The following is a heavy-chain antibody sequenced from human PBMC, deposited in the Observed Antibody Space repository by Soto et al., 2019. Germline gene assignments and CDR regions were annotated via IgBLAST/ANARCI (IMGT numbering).Heavy chain of an antibody. CDR3: ARDRRGYYDSSGYYGRVYYYGMDV. D-gene: IGHD3-22*01. CDR2: ISSSSSYI. V-gene: IGHV3-21*01. CDR1: GFTFSSYS. J-gene: IGHJ6*02. Sequence: GGSLRLSCAASGFTFSSYSMNWVRQAPGKGLEWVSSISSSSSYIYYADSVKGRFTISRDNAKNSLYLQMNSLRAEDTAVYYCARDRRGYYDSSGYYGRVYYYGMDVWGQGTTVTVSS.